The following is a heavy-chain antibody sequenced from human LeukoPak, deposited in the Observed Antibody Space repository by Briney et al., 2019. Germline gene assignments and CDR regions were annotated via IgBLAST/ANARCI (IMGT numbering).Heavy chain of an antibody. J-gene: IGHJ4*02. D-gene: IGHD4-17*01. V-gene: IGHV4-59*01. CDR2: IYYSGST. Sequence: SEALSLTCTVSGGPISSYYWSWIRQPPGKGLEWIGYIYYSGSTNYNPSLKSRVTISVDTSKNQFSLKLSSVTAADTAVYYCARRDYGDYVLDYWGQGTLVAVSS. CDR3: ARRDYGDYVLDY. CDR1: GGPISSYY.